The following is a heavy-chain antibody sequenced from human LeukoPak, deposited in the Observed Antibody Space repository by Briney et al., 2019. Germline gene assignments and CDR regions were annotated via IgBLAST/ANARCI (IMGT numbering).Heavy chain of an antibody. CDR3: AKDPNPLWFEARAVQNYFDY. V-gene: IGHV3-30*18. D-gene: IGHD3-10*01. J-gene: IGHJ4*02. CDR1: GFTFSSYG. Sequence: PGGSLRLSCAASGFTFSSYGMHWVRQAPGKGLEWVAIISYDGSNKYYADSVKGRFTISRDNSKNTLYLQMNSLRAEDMAVYYCAKDPNPLWFEARAVQNYFDYWGQGTLVTVSS. CDR2: ISYDGSNK.